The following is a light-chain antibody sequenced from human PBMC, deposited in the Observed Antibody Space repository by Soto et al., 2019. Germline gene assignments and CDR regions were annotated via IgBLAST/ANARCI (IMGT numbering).Light chain of an antibody. CDR2: DAS. J-gene: IGKJ5*01. CDR3: QQRSSWKVT. V-gene: IGKV3-11*01. Sequence: ENVLTQSPATRSLSPGERATLSWRASQSINTYLAWYQQKPGQAPRLLIYDASKRATGIPARFSGSGSGTNFTLTISSLEHEDFAVYYCQQRSSWKVTFGQGTRLEIK. CDR1: QSINTY.